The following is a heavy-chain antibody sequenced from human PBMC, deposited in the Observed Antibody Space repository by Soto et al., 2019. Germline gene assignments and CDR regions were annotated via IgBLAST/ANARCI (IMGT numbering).Heavy chain of an antibody. CDR2: INPSGGST. V-gene: IGHV1-46*01. D-gene: IGHD2-2*01. J-gene: IGHJ4*02. CDR1: GYTFTSYY. CDR3: ARAAPAPYCSSTSRPLTYYFDY. Sequence: ASVKVSCKASGYTFTSYYMHWVRQAPGQGLEWMGIINPSGGSTSYAQKFQGRVTMTRDTSTSTVYMELSSLRSEDTAVYYCARAAPAPYCSSTSRPLTYYFDYWGQGTLVTVSS.